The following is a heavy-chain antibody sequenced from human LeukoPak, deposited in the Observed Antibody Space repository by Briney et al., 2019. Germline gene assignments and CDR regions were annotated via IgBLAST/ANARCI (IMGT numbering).Heavy chain of an antibody. CDR2: INPSGGST. Sequence: ASVKVSCKASGYTFTNYYIHWVRQAPGQGLEWMGIINPSGGSTSYAQKFQGRVTMTRDTSTSTVYMELSSLRSEDTAVYYCAFWGVATIPYYFDYWGQGTLVTVSS. V-gene: IGHV1-46*01. CDR1: GYTFTNYY. D-gene: IGHD5-12*01. J-gene: IGHJ4*02. CDR3: AFWGVATIPYYFDY.